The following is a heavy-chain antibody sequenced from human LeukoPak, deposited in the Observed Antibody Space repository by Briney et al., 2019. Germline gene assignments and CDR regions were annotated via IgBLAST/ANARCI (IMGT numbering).Heavy chain of an antibody. V-gene: IGHV1-2*02. CDR3: ARRSSKAYNCYDSSGYFVY. CDR2: INPNSGGT. CDR1: RYTFTGYY. D-gene: IGHD3-22*01. Sequence: ASVKVSCKASRYTFTGYYMHWVRQAPGQGLEWMGWINPNSGGTNYAQKFQGRVTMTRDTSISTAYMELSRLRSDDTAVYYCARRSSKAYNCYDSSGYFVYWGQGTLVTVSS. J-gene: IGHJ4*02.